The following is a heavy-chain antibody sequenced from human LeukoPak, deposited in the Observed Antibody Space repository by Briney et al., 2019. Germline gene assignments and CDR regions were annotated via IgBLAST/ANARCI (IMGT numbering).Heavy chain of an antibody. CDR1: GGSISTSNYY. J-gene: IGHJ4*02. CDR2: IFYSGST. Sequence: SETLSLTCTVSGGSISTSNYYWGWIRQPPGKGLEWIGNIFYSGSTYYSPSLKSRVTISVDTSKNQFSLKLSSVTAADTAVYYCARVGLLLYSSSWYRNQYYFDYWGQGTLVTVSS. V-gene: IGHV4-39*07. CDR3: ARVGLLLYSSSWYRNQYYFDY. D-gene: IGHD6-13*01.